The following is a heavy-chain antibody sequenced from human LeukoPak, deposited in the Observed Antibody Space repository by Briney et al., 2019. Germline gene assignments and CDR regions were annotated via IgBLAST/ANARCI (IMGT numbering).Heavy chain of an antibody. V-gene: IGHV3-11*01. CDR1: GFSFSGYY. J-gene: IGHJ4*02. D-gene: IGHD2-15*01. CDR2: ISSSGGTTI. Sequence: PGGSLRLSCAASGFSFSGYYMSWIRQAPGKGLEWISYISSSGGTTIYYADSVKGRFTISRDNAENSLYLRMDSLRAEDTAVYYCTRFRGYCSGATCYPYYFDYWGQGTLVTVSS. CDR3: TRFRGYCSGATCYPYYFDY.